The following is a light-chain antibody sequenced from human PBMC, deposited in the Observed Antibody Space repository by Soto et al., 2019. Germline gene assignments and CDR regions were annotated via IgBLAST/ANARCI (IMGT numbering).Light chain of an antibody. CDR1: QSGLRNC. J-gene: IGKJ1*01. CDR3: QQYGTSPRT. V-gene: IGKV3-20*01. Sequence: EIVLTQSPGTLSLSPGERATLSCRASQSGLRNCLAWYQQKPGQAPRLLSYGASSRATGIPDRFSGSGSGTDFTLTINRPEPEDFAVYYCQQYGTSPRTFGQGTRVEIK. CDR2: GAS.